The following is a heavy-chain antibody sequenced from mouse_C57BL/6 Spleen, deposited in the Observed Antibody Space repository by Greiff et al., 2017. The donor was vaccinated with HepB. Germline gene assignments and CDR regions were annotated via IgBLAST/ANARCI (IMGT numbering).Heavy chain of an antibody. Sequence: EVKLVESEGGLVQPGSSMKLSCTASGFTFSDYYMAWVRQVPEKGLEWVANINYDGSSTYYLDSLKSRFIISRDNAKNILYLQMSSLKSEDTATYYCARVGLTGTFAYWGQGTLVTVSA. CDR1: GFTFSDYY. J-gene: IGHJ3*01. CDR2: INYDGSST. CDR3: ARVGLTGTFAY. D-gene: IGHD4-1*01. V-gene: IGHV5-16*01.